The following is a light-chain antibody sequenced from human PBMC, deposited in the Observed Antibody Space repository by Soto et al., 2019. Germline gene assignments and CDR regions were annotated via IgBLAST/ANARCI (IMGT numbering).Light chain of an antibody. CDR1: QTIYTW. Sequence: DIQMTQSPSTLSASVGDRVSITCRASQTIYTWLAWYQQKPGKAPNLLIYKASTLKSGVPSRFSGSGFGTEFTLTISSLQPDDFATYYCQQYNSYSVTFGGGTKVEIK. V-gene: IGKV1-5*03. CDR2: KAS. CDR3: QQYNSYSVT. J-gene: IGKJ4*01.